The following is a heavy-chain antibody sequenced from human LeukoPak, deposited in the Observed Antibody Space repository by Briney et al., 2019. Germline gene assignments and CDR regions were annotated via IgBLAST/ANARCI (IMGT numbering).Heavy chain of an antibody. CDR1: GASISSGSYS. CDR2: IYNSGST. V-gene: IGHV4-61*02. J-gene: IGHJ3*02. CDR3: ARGPYSYDSSGAFDI. Sequence: SETLSLTCTVSGASISSGSYSWSWIRQPAGKGLEWIGRIYNSGSTNYNPSLKSRVTISVDTSKNQFSLKLSSVTAADTAVYFCARGPYSYDSSGAFDIWGQGTMVTVSS. D-gene: IGHD3-22*01.